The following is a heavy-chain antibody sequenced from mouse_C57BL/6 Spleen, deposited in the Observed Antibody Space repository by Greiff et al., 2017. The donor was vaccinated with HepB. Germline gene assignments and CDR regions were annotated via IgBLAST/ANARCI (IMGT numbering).Heavy chain of an antibody. CDR2: ISSGGSYT. CDR3: TRRRYFDV. CDR1: GFTFSSYG. Sequence: EVKLVESGGDLVKPGGSLKLSCAASGFTFSSYGMSWVRQTPDKRLEWVATISSGGSYTYYPDSVKGRFTISRDNAKNTLYLQMSSLKSEDTAMYYCTRRRYFDVWGTGTTVTVSS. J-gene: IGHJ1*03. V-gene: IGHV5-6*02.